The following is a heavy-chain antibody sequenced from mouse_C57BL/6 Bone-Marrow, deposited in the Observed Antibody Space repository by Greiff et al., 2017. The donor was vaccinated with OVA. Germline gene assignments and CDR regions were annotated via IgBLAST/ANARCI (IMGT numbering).Heavy chain of an antibody. J-gene: IGHJ2*01. D-gene: IGHD1-1*01. Sequence: EVKLVESGGGLVQPGGSLSLSCAASGFTFTDYYMSWVRQPPGKALEWLGFIRNKANGYTTEYSASVKGRFTISRDNSQIILYLQMNALRAEDSATYYCARSGSFDYWGQGTTLTVSS. CDR1: GFTFTDYY. CDR3: ARSGSFDY. CDR2: IRNKANGYTT. V-gene: IGHV7-3*01.